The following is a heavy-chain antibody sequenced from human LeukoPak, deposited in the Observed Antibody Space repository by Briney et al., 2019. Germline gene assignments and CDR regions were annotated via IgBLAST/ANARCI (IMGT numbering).Heavy chain of an antibody. D-gene: IGHD2-15*01. V-gene: IGHV1-18*01. CDR2: ISPYNGNT. CDR3: ARDRAVVVAATDY. J-gene: IGHJ4*02. Sequence: ASVKVSCKASGYTFTTYGISWVRQAPGQGLEWMGWISPYNGNTNYAQRLQGRVTMTTDTSTSTAYMELRSLRSDDTAVYYCARDRAVVVAATDYWGQGTLVTVSS. CDR1: GYTFTTYG.